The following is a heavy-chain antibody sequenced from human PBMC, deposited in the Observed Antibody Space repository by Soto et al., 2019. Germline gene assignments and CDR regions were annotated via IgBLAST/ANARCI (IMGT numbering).Heavy chain of an antibody. D-gene: IGHD2-2*01. CDR1: GGSISSGGYY. CDR2: IYYSGST. Sequence: QVQLQQSGPGLVKPSQTLSLTCTVSGGSISSGGYYWSWIRQHPGKGLEWIGYIYYSGSTYYNPSLKSRVTISVDTSKNQFSLKLSSVTAADTAVYYCARSSTSANYFDYWGQGTLVTVSS. J-gene: IGHJ4*02. CDR3: ARSSTSANYFDY. V-gene: IGHV4-31*03.